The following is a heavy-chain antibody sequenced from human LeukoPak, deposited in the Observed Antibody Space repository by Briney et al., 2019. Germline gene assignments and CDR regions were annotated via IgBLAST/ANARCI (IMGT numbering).Heavy chain of an antibody. CDR3: AKDNGGIVDY. CDR1: GFTFSNSW. D-gene: IGHD2-15*01. CDR2: IKQDASER. V-gene: IGHV3-7*01. J-gene: IGHJ4*02. Sequence: GGSLRLSCVTSGFTFSNSWMAWVRQAPGKGPEWVANIKQDASERYHVDSVKGRFTISRDNAKNSLYLQMNSLRAEDSALYYCAKDNGGIVDYWGQGTMVTVSS.